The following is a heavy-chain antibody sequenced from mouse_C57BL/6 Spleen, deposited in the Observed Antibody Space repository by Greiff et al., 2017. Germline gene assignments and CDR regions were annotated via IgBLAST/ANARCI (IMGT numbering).Heavy chain of an antibody. V-gene: IGHV5-17*01. D-gene: IGHD2-4*01. J-gene: IGHJ2*01. CDR3: ARRPPIYYDYDGFDY. Sequence: EVQVVESGGGLVKPGGSLKLSCAASGFTFSDYGMHWVRQAPEKGLEWVAYISSGSSTIYYADTVKGRFTISRDNAKNTLFLQMTSLRSEDTAMYYCARRPPIYYDYDGFDYWGQGTTLTVSS. CDR1: GFTFSDYG. CDR2: ISSGSSTI.